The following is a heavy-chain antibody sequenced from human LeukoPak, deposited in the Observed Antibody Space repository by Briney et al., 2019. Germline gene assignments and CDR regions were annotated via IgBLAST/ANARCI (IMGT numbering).Heavy chain of an antibody. CDR3: AKDRCSNGIGCYYYYMDV. CDR2: IRNDGSDP. D-gene: IGHD2-8*01. J-gene: IGHJ6*03. CDR1: GFTFSGSG. V-gene: IGHV3-30*02. Sequence: GGSLRLSCAASGFTFSGSGMNWVRQAPGKGLEWVAFIRNDGSDPHYADSAKGRFIISRDSSKNTLSPQMSSLRSEDTAVYYCAKDRCSNGIGCYYYYMDVWGKGTTVTISS.